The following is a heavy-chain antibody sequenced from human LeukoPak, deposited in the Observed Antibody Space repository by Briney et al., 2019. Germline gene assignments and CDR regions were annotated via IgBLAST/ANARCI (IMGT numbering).Heavy chain of an antibody. CDR1: GFTFSSYA. D-gene: IGHD2-21*02. Sequence: GRSLRLSCAASGFTFSSYAMHWVRQAPGKGLEWVAVISYDGSNKYYADSVKGRFTISRDNSKNTLYLLMNSLRAEDTAVYYCARDLSSVLAYCGGDCYDSFDYWGQGTLVTVSS. CDR2: ISYDGSNK. V-gene: IGHV3-30-3*01. CDR3: ARDLSSVLAYCGGDCYDSFDY. J-gene: IGHJ4*02.